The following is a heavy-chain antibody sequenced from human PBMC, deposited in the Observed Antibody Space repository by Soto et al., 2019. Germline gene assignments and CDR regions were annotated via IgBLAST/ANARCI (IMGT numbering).Heavy chain of an antibody. V-gene: IGHV1-8*01. CDR1: GYTFTSYD. J-gene: IGHJ5*02. CDR3: AIEKGSSGFDP. CDR2: MNLHSGNT. D-gene: IGHD6-6*01. Sequence: QVQLVQSGAEVKKPGASVKVSCKASGYTFTSYDINWVRQATGQGLEWMGWMNLHSGNTGYAQKCQGRVTMNRTTSISTAYMELSSLRSEDTAVYYCAIEKGSSGFDPWGQGTLVTVSS.